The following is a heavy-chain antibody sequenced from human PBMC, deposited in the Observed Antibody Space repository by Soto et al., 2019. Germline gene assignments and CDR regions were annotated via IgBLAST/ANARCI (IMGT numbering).Heavy chain of an antibody. J-gene: IGHJ3*02. CDR3: AKDFRFCSSTSCYAFDI. CDR2: ITANSGST. Sequence: GGSLRLSCAASGFTFSSYAMVWVRQAPGKGLEWVSTITANSGSTAYGDSVKGRFTISRDNSKNTLSLQMNSLRAEDTAVYYCAKDFRFCSSTSCYAFDIWGQGTMVTVSS. D-gene: IGHD2-2*01. CDR1: GFTFSSYA. V-gene: IGHV3-23*01.